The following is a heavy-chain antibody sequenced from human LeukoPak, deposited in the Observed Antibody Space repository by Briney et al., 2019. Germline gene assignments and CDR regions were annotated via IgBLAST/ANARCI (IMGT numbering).Heavy chain of an antibody. J-gene: IGHJ5*02. V-gene: IGHV4-59*12. Sequence: SETLSLTCTVSGGSISSYYWSWIRQPPGKGLEWIGYIYYSGSTNYNPSLKSRVTISVDTSKNQFSLKLSSVTAADTAVYYCAREGKEQQLQVYNWFDPWGQGTLVTVSS. D-gene: IGHD6-13*01. CDR2: IYYSGST. CDR3: AREGKEQQLQVYNWFDP. CDR1: GGSISSYY.